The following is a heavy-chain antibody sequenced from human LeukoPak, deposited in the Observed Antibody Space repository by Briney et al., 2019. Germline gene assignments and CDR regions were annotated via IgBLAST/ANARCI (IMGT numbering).Heavy chain of an antibody. J-gene: IGHJ6*02. Sequence: GASVKVSCKASGYTFTSYGINWVRQATGQGLEWMGWMNPNSGNTGYAQKFQGRVTMTRNTSISTAYMELSSLRSEDTAVYYCAREVGDYYGSGYGMDVWGQGTTVTVSS. D-gene: IGHD3-10*01. CDR1: GYTFTSYG. V-gene: IGHV1-8*02. CDR3: AREVGDYYGSGYGMDV. CDR2: MNPNSGNT.